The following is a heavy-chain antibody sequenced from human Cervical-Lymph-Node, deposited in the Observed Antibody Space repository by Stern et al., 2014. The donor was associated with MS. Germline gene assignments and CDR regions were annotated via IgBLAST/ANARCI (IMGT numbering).Heavy chain of an antibody. CDR3: ARFSSGHFDY. V-gene: IGHV3-11*01. J-gene: IGHJ4*02. CDR2: ISTSGTTI. D-gene: IGHD6-19*01. Sequence: DQLVESGGGLVKPGGSLRLSCAASGFTFSDYYMTWIRQAPGKGLEWVSYISTSGTTIYYTDSVKGRFTISRDNAKNSLYLQMNGLRADDTAVYYCARFSSGHFDYWGQGTLVTVSS. CDR1: GFTFSDYY.